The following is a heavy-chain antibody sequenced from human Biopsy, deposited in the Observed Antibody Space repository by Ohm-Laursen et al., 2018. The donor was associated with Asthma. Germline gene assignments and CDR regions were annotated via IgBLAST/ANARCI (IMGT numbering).Heavy chain of an antibody. V-gene: IGHV3-30*01. CDR2: ISKDASTQ. CDR3: VRGGTDDAFDI. J-gene: IGHJ3*02. CDR1: GFSFSNFA. Sequence: SLRLSCAAAGFSFSNFAIHWVRPAPGKGLEWVGVISKDASTQDYADSVKGRFTMARDNSKNTLDLQMNSLREEDTAVYYCVRGGTDDAFDIWGQGTVVSVSS. D-gene: IGHD1-1*01.